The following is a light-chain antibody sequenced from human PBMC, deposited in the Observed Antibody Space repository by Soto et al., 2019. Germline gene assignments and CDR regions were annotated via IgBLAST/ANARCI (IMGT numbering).Light chain of an antibody. Sequence: DIVLTQSPATLSLSPGESATLSCRASQSVSGYLAWYQQKSGQAPRLLIYDASTRATGIPARFSGSGSGTDFTLTISSLEPEDFAVYYCHQRSNWLFTFGPGTKVDIK. CDR3: HQRSNWLFT. CDR1: QSVSGY. V-gene: IGKV3-11*01. CDR2: DAS. J-gene: IGKJ3*01.